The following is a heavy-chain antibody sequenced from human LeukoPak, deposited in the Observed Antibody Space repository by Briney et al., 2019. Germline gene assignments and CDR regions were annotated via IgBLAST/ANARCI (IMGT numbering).Heavy chain of an antibody. V-gene: IGHV3-7*04. CDR3: VRGGHYYFDY. J-gene: IGHJ4*02. Sequence: PGGSLRLSCAASGFTFSAYWMACVRQAPGKGLEWVANIKQDESEKYYVDSVKGRFTISRVNAKNSLYLHMNTLRAEDTAVYYCVRGGHYYFDYWGQGTLVTVSS. D-gene: IGHD2-21*02. CDR1: GFTFSAYW. CDR2: IKQDESEK.